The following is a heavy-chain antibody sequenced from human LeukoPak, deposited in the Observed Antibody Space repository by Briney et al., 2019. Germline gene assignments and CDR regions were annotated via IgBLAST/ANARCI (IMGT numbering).Heavy chain of an antibody. Sequence: GGSLRLSCAASGFTFSTYAMSWVRQAPGKGLEWVSGISVSGGRTDYADSVKGRFTISRDNSKNTLYLQMNSLRAEDTAVYYCAKRGPGYDKSTYPPHYFDYWGQGTLVTVSS. CDR1: GFTFSTYA. V-gene: IGHV3-23*01. D-gene: IGHD3-22*01. CDR2: ISVSGGRT. J-gene: IGHJ4*02. CDR3: AKRGPGYDKSTYPPHYFDY.